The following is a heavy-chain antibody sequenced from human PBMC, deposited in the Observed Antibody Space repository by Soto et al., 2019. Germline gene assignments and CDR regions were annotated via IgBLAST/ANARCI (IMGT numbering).Heavy chain of an antibody. Sequence: PGGSLRLSCAASGFTFSSYGMHWVRQAPGKGLEWVAVISYDGSNKYYADSVKGRFTISRDNSKNTLYLQMNSLRAEDTAVYYCAKDSSIAVAYLFDYWGQGTLVTVSS. CDR2: ISYDGSNK. CDR1: GFTFSSYG. D-gene: IGHD6-19*01. CDR3: AKDSSIAVAYLFDY. V-gene: IGHV3-30*18. J-gene: IGHJ4*02.